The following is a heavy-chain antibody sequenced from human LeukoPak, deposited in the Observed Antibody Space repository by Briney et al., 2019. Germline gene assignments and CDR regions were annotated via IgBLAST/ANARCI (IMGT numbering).Heavy chain of an antibody. CDR2: ISGNGGDK. CDR3: VKDRVTTPYNWFDP. Sequence: GGSLRLSCAASGFTFSSYAMSWVRQAPGKGLEWVSSISGNGGDKYYAPSVKGRFTISRDNFENTLYLDMDSPTADDTAVYYCVKDRVTTPYNWFDPWGQGTLVTVSS. J-gene: IGHJ5*02. D-gene: IGHD2-21*02. V-gene: IGHV3-23*01. CDR1: GFTFSSYA.